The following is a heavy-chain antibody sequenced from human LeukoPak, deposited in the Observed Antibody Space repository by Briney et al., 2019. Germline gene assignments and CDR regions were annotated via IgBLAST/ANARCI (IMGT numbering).Heavy chain of an antibody. CDR2: ISYDGSNK. D-gene: IGHD1-26*01. CDR1: GFTFSSYT. J-gene: IGHJ4*02. Sequence: HPGGSLRLSCAASGFTFSSYTMHWVRKAPGKGLEWVALISYDGSNKYYADSLKGRFTISRDNSKNTLYLQMNSLRAEDTAVYYCARSWEVLQNFDYWGQGTLVTVSS. CDR3: ARSWEVLQNFDY. V-gene: IGHV3-30*04.